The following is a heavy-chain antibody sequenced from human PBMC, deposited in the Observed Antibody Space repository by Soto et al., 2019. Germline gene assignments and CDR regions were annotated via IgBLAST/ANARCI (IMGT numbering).Heavy chain of an antibody. J-gene: IGHJ4*02. CDR3: ARGNQELDY. Sequence: ASVKVSCKASGYIFTSYVMHWVRQAPGQRLEWMGWINAGNGNTKYSPKYQGRVTVTRDTSASAAHMDLSSLTSEDTAVYFCARGNQELDYWGQGTLVTVSS. CDR1: GYIFTSYV. CDR2: INAGNGNT. V-gene: IGHV1-3*01. D-gene: IGHD1-26*01.